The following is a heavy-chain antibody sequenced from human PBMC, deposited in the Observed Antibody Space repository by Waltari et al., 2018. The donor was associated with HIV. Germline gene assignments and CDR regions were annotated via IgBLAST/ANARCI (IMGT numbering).Heavy chain of an antibody. CDR1: GGSIRRYS. Sequence: QVQLQESGPGLVKPSETLSLTCTGSGGSIRRYSWRWLRQPPGKGLEWIGHIYYSGSTNYNPSLKSRVTISLDTSKNQFSLKLSSVTAADTAVYYCARVRITMIVARPNDAFDIWGQGTMVTVSS. D-gene: IGHD3-22*01. V-gene: IGHV4-59*01. J-gene: IGHJ3*02. CDR2: IYYSGST. CDR3: ARVRITMIVARPNDAFDI.